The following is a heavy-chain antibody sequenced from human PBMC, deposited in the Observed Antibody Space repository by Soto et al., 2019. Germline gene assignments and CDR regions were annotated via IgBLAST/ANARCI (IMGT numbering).Heavy chain of an antibody. J-gene: IGHJ4*02. CDR2: TSYDGSNK. Sequence: PGGSLRLSCAASGLTFSSYAMSWVRQAPGKGLEWVAATSYDGSNKYYAGSVKGRFTISRDNSKNTLDLQMNSLRAEDTAVYYCAGVYYGGNSVNNYWGQGSLVTVSS. CDR1: GLTFSSYA. CDR3: AGVYYGGNSVNNY. V-gene: IGHV3-30-3*01. D-gene: IGHD2-8*01.